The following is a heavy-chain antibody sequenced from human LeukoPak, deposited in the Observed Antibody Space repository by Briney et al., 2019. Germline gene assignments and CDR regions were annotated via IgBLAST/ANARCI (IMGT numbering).Heavy chain of an antibody. CDR3: ARRGYSYGTGWFDP. J-gene: IGHJ5*02. CDR1: GGSISSYY. V-gene: IGHV4-59*08. D-gene: IGHD5-18*01. Sequence: KSSETLSLTCTVSGGSISSYYWSWIRQPPGKGLKWIGYIYYSGSTNYNPSLKSRVTISVDTSKNQFSLKLSSVTAADTAVYYCARRGYSYGTGWFDPWGQGTLVTVSS. CDR2: IYYSGST.